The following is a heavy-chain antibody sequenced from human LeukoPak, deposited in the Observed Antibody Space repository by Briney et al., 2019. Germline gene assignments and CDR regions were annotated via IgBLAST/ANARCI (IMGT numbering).Heavy chain of an antibody. CDR2: VYYSGST. Sequence: SETLSLTCTVSGGSISSYYWSWIRQPPGKGLEWIGYVYYSGSTNYNPSLKSRVTISVDTSKNQFSLKLSSVTAADTAVYYCARDGGALPFDYWGQGSLVTVSS. CDR3: ARDGGALPFDY. J-gene: IGHJ4*02. V-gene: IGHV4-59*01. CDR1: GGSISSYY. D-gene: IGHD1-26*01.